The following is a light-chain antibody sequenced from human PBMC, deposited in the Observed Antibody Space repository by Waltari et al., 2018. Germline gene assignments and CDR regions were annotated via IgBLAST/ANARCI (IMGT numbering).Light chain of an antibody. CDR1: QSVGRY. Sequence: IVLTPSPGTLSLSPGERATLSCRASQSVGRYLVWYQQKPGQAPRLLIYHASSRATGIPDRFSGSGSGTDFSLTISRLEPEDFAVYYCQKYESLPATFGQGTKVEI. CDR2: HAS. V-gene: IGKV3-20*01. CDR3: QKYESLPAT. J-gene: IGKJ1*01.